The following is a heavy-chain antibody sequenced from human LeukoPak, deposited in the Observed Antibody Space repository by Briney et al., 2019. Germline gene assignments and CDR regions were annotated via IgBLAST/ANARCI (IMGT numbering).Heavy chain of an antibody. V-gene: IGHV4-59*01. CDR1: GGSISSYY. CDR2: IYYSGST. CDR3: ARYLIRESYWFDP. Sequence: PSETLSLTCTVSGGSISSYYWSWIRQPPGKGLEWIGYIYYSGSTNYNPSLKSRVTISVDTSKNQFSLKLSSVTAADTAVYYCARYLIRESYWFDPWGQGTLVTVSS. D-gene: IGHD2/OR15-2a*01. J-gene: IGHJ5*02.